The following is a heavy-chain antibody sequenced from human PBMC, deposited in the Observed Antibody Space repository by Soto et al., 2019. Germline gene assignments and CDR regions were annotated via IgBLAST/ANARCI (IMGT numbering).Heavy chain of an antibody. D-gene: IGHD3-10*01. Sequence: SETLSLTCAVSGDSIIGIYHWAWIRQPPGRSLEWIASIFHTGTTYYTPSLKIRVTISVDTSKNQFSLRLSSVTAADTAVYYCARGSSGLLDYWGQGTLVTVSS. CDR3: ARGSSGLLDY. CDR2: IFHTGTT. CDR1: GDSIIGIYH. J-gene: IGHJ4*02. V-gene: IGHV4-38-2*01.